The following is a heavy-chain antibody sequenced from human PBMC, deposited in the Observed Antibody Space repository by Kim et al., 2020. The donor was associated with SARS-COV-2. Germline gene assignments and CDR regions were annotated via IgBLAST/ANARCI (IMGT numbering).Heavy chain of an antibody. Sequence: ASVKVSCKASGYTFTSRDINWVRQATGQGLEWMGWMNPNSGNTGYAQRFQGRVTMTRDTSISTAYMELSSLRPEDTAVYYCARGLGGYSSNWFDPWGQGTLVTVTS. CDR2: MNPNSGNT. CDR1: GYTFTSRD. D-gene: IGHD3-16*01. V-gene: IGHV1-8*01. CDR3: ARGLGGYSSNWFDP. J-gene: IGHJ5*02.